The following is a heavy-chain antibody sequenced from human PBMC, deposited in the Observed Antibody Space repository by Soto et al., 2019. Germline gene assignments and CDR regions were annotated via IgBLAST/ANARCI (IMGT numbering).Heavy chain of an antibody. J-gene: IGHJ3*02. CDR3: GRDRGSTTVVIGVAFDM. V-gene: IGHV1-46*01. Sequence: ASVKVSCKASGYTFTSYYMHWVRQAPGQGLEWMGIINPSGGSTSYAQKFRGRVTTTRDTSTSTVYMELSSLRSEDTAVYYCGRDRGSTTVVIGVAFDMWAQGKMVTVSS. D-gene: IGHD4-17*01. CDR1: GYTFTSYY. CDR2: INPSGGST.